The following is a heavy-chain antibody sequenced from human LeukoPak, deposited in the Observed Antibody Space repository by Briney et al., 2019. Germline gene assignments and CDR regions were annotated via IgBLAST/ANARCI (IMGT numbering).Heavy chain of an antibody. CDR1: GFTFSNYA. V-gene: IGHV3-23*01. J-gene: IGHJ4*02. CDR3: ANSDFWRGIDY. CDR2: ISGSGGST. Sequence: GGSLRLSCAASGFTFSNYAIHWVRQASGKGLEWVSAISGSGGSTYYADSVKGRFTISRDNSKNTLYLQMNSLRAEDTSVYYCANSDFWRGIDYWGQGTLVTVSS. D-gene: IGHD3-3*01.